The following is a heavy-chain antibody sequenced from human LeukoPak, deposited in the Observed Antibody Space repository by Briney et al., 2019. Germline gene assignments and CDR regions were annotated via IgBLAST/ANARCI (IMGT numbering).Heavy chain of an antibody. CDR2: INPNSGGT. CDR3: ARGGETTVSDNWFDP. V-gene: IGHV1-2*02. CDR1: GYTFTTLD. Sequence: ASVKVSCKASGYTFTTLDINWVRQASGQGLEWMGWINPNSGGTNYAQKFQGRVTMTRDTSISTAYMELSRLRSDDTAVYYCARGGETTVSDNWFDPWGQGTLVTVSS. J-gene: IGHJ5*02. D-gene: IGHD4-11*01.